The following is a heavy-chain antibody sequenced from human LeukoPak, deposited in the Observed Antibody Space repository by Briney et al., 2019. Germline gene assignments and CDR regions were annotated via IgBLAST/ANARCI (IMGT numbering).Heavy chain of an antibody. CDR3: AGGSSTPRYYYGMDV. CDR2: IIPILGIA. D-gene: IGHD1-26*01. Sequence: ASVKVSCKASGGTFSSYTISWVRQAPGQGLEWMGRIIPILGIANYAQKFQGRVTITADKPTSTAYMELSSLRSEDTAVYYCAGGSSTPRYYYGMDVWGQGTTVTVSS. J-gene: IGHJ6*02. CDR1: GGTFSSYT. V-gene: IGHV1-69*02.